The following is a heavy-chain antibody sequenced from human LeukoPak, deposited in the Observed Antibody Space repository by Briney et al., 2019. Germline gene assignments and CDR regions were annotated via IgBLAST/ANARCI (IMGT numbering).Heavy chain of an antibody. CDR1: GYIFASYA. J-gene: IGHJ4*02. D-gene: IGHD3-22*01. V-gene: IGHV1-18*01. Sequence: GASVKVSCKASGYIFASYAFSWVRQAPGQGLEWMGWVNNYNGNTDYARNLQGRVTMTTETSKNTAYMQLRSLRSDDTAVYFCARHSSQSHFDYWGQGTLVTVSS. CDR2: VNNYNGNT. CDR3: ARHSSQSHFDY.